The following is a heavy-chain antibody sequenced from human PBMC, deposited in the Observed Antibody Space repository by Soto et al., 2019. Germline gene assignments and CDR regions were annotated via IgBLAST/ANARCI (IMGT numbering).Heavy chain of an antibody. Sequence: SETLSLTCSVSGDSISSYYWSWIRQPPGKGLEWIGYIYYSGSTNYNPSLKSRVTISVDTSKRQLSLRLTSVTAADTAVYYCARGDYGDPAFDYWGQGTLVTVSS. CDR1: GDSISSYY. V-gene: IGHV4-59*01. CDR3: ARGDYGDPAFDY. CDR2: IYYSGST. D-gene: IGHD4-17*01. J-gene: IGHJ4*02.